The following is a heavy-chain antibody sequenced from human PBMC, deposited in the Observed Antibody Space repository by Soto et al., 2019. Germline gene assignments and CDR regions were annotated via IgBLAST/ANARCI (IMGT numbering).Heavy chain of an antibody. V-gene: IGHV4-61*01. D-gene: IGHD3-10*01. CDR2: IYYSGST. CDR1: GGSISSSSYY. CDR3: ARDLLEDYGSGYYHYYGMDV. J-gene: IGHJ6*02. Sequence: SETLSLTCTVSGGSISSSSYYWSWIRQPPGKGLEWIGYIYYSGSTNYNPSLKSRVTISVDTSKNQFSLKLSSVTAADTAVYYCARDLLEDYGSGYYHYYGMDVWGQGTTVTVSS.